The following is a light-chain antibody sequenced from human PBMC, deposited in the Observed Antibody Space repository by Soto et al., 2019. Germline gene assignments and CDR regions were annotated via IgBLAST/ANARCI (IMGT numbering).Light chain of an antibody. Sequence: QSALTQPASVSGSPGQSITISCTGTSSDVGGYNYVSWYQHHPGKAPKLMIYEVSNRPSGVSNRFSGSKSGNTASLTISGLQAEDEADYYCSSYTGSSTPVFGGGNMHTVL. CDR3: SSYTGSSTPV. J-gene: IGLJ3*02. V-gene: IGLV2-14*01. CDR1: SSDVGGYNY. CDR2: EVS.